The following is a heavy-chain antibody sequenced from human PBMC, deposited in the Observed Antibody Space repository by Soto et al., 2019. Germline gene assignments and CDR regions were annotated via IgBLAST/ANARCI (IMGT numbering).Heavy chain of an antibody. CDR3: ARVGDSRITIFRVVPLFGMDV. Sequence: GGSLRLSCAASGFTFSSYAMHWVRQAPGKGLEWVAVISYDGSNKYYADSVKGRFTISRDNSKNTLYLQMNSLRAEDTAVYYCARVGDSRITIFRVVPLFGMDVWRQGTTVTVSS. D-gene: IGHD3-3*01. J-gene: IGHJ6*02. CDR2: ISYDGSNK. CDR1: GFTFSSYA. V-gene: IGHV3-30-3*01.